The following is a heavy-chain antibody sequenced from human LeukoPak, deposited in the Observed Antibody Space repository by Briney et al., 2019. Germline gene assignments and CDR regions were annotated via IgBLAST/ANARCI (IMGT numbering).Heavy chain of an antibody. CDR2: ISSSGSTI. Sequence: PGGSLRLSCAASGFTVSSYEMNWVRQAPGKGLEWVSYISSSGSTIYYADSVKGRFTISRDNAKNSLYLQMNSLRAEDTAVYYCVTPKLNDFDWLLMLHYWGQGTLVTVSS. D-gene: IGHD3-9*01. V-gene: IGHV3-48*03. CDR3: VTPKLNDFDWLLMLHY. CDR1: GFTVSSYE. J-gene: IGHJ4*02.